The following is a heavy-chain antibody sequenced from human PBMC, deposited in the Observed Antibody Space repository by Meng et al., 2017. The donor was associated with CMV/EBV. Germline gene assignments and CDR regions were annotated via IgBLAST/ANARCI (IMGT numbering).Heavy chain of an antibody. CDR3: AKDDSQLLYRDPYYYYGMDV. V-gene: IGHV3-30*02. Sequence: GESLKISCAASGFTFSSYGMHWVRQAPGKGLEWVAFIRYDGSNKYYADSVKGGFTISRDNSKNTLYLQMNSLRAEDTAVYYCAKDDSQLLYRDPYYYYGMDVWGQGTTVTVSS. J-gene: IGHJ6*02. CDR1: GFTFSSYG. D-gene: IGHD2-2*02. CDR2: IRYDGSNK.